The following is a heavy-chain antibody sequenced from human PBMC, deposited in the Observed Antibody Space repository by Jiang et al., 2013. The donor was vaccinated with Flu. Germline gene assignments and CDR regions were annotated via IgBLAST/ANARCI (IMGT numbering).Heavy chain of an antibody. CDR2: INHSGST. V-gene: IGHV4-34*01. J-gene: IGHJ6*02. CDR1: GGSFSGYY. CDR3: AREVPGNGMDV. Sequence: LLKPSETLSLTCAVYGGSFSGYYWSWIRQPPGKGLEWIGEINHSGSTNYNPSLKSRVTISVDTSKNQFSLKLSSVTAADTAVYYCAREVPGNGMDVWGQGTTVTVSS.